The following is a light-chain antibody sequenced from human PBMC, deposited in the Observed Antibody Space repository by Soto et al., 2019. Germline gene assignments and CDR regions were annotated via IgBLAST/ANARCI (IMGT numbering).Light chain of an antibody. V-gene: IGLV2-8*01. J-gene: IGLJ2*01. CDR1: SSDIGTFSS. CDR2: GVS. Sequence: QSALTHPPSASGSPGQSVTISCTGTSSDIGTFSSISWYQQYPGKAPKLMIFGVSQRPSGVPDRFSGSKSANTASLTVSGLQDEDEAEYYCSSQAGSDSLLVFGGGTKLTVL. CDR3: SSQAGSDSLLV.